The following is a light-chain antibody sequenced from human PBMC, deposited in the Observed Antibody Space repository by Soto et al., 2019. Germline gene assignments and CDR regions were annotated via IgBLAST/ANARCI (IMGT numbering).Light chain of an antibody. CDR2: DTS. CDR1: QSVSNY. CDR3: QPYNNWPLT. V-gene: IGKV3-15*01. Sequence: EVVLTQSPATLSLTPGERATLSCRASQSVSNYLAWYQQKPGQAPSLLIYDTSTRATGVPTRFSGSRSGAEFTLTINSLQSEDFAVYYCQPYNNWPLTFGGGTKVDIK. J-gene: IGKJ4*01.